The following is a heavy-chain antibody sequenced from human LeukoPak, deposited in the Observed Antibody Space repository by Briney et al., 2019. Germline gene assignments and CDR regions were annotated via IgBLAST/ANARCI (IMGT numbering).Heavy chain of an antibody. CDR2: INHSGST. Sequence: SETLSLTCAVYGGSFSGYYWSWIRQPPGKGLEWIGEINHSGSTNYNPSLKSRVTISVDTSKNQFSLKLSSVTAADTAVYYCARGPRRPTLPRDYYYGMDVWGQGTTVTVSS. V-gene: IGHV4-34*01. J-gene: IGHJ6*02. CDR3: ARGPRRPTLPRDYYYGMDV. D-gene: IGHD2/OR15-2a*01. CDR1: GGSFSGYY.